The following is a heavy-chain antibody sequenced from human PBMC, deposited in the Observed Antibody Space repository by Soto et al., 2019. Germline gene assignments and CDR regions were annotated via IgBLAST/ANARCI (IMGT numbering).Heavy chain of an antibody. D-gene: IGHD3-10*01. V-gene: IGHV3-7*01. CDR3: ARGPEGFHPLSKNWFDP. J-gene: IGHJ5*02. CDR1: GXFFSAYC. CDR2: IKQDGSET. Sequence: GSLRLSGAASGXFFSAYCMSWVRQAPGVGLEWVASIKQDGSETYYLDSVKGRFTFSRDNAKNSLDLQMSSLRDEDTAVYYCARGPEGFHPLSKNWFDPWGQGTPVTVSS.